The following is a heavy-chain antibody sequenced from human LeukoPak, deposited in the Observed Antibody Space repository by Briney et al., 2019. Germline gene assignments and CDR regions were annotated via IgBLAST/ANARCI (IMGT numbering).Heavy chain of an antibody. CDR1: GFTFSSYA. J-gene: IGHJ4*02. V-gene: IGHV3-23*01. D-gene: IGHD3-3*01. Sequence: GGSLRLSCAASGFTFSSYAMSWVRQAPGKGLEWVSAISGSGGSTYYADSVKGRFTISRDNSKNTLYLQMNSLRAEDTAVYYCAKAVKDFWSGYYPFDYWGQGTLVTVSS. CDR2: ISGSGGST. CDR3: AKAVKDFWSGYYPFDY.